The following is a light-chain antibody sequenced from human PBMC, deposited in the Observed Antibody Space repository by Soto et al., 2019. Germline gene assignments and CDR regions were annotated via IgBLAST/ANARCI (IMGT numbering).Light chain of an antibody. Sequence: EIIMTQSPATLSVSPGEGATLSCRTSHSISTNLAWYQHKRGQSPRLLVYGASTRATGVPARFSGSGSGAEFTLSISSLQSEDFSVYYCQQYNSWPTFGGGTKVEI. V-gene: IGKV3-15*01. CDR3: QQYNSWPT. CDR2: GAS. J-gene: IGKJ4*01. CDR1: HSISTN.